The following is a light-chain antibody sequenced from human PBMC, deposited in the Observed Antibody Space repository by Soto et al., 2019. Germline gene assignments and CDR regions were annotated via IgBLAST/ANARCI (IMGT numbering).Light chain of an antibody. CDR1: QSVSSN. Sequence: EIVMTQSPATLSVSPGERATLSCRASQSVSSNLAWYQQKPGQAPRLLIYGASTGATGIPAKFSGSGFGTDFTLTISSLQSEDFAVYYCQQYNKWPLTFGGGTKV. CDR2: GAS. V-gene: IGKV3-15*01. J-gene: IGKJ4*01. CDR3: QQYNKWPLT.